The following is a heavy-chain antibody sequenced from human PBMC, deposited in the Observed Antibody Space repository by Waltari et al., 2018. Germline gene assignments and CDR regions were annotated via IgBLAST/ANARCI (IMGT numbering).Heavy chain of an antibody. D-gene: IGHD5-12*01. J-gene: IGHJ4*02. CDR2: IYHSGST. CDR3: ARQGYSGYSFFDY. CDR1: GYSISSGYY. Sequence: QVQLQESGPGLVKPSETLSLTCAVSGYSISSGYYWGWIRQPPGKGLEWIGSIYHSGSTYSNPSLKSRVTISVDTSKNQFSLKLSSVTAADTAVYYCARQGYSGYSFFDYWGQGTLVTVSS. V-gene: IGHV4-38-2*01.